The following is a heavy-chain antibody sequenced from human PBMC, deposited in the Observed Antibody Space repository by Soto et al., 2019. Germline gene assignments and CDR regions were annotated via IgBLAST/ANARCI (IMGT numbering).Heavy chain of an antibody. V-gene: IGHV3-7*01. D-gene: IGHD5-18*01. CDR2: IKQDGSEK. Sequence: PGGSLRLSCAASGFTFSSYWMSWVRQAPGKGLEWVANIKQDGSEKYYVDSVKGRFTISRDNAKNSLYLQMNSLRAEDTAVYYCARALSSGYSYGLTPTYYYGMDVWGQGTTVTVSS. CDR3: ARALSSGYSYGLTPTYYYGMDV. CDR1: GFTFSSYW. J-gene: IGHJ6*02.